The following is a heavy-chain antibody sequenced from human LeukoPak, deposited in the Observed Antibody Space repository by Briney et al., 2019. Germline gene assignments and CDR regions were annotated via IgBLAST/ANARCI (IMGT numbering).Heavy chain of an antibody. J-gene: IGHJ6*02. CDR2: IIPVLNIT. D-gene: IGHD5-18*01. Sequence: SVKVSCKTSGGTFSTSAITWVRQAPGQGLEWMGRIIPVLNITTYAQRFQGRVTITADTSTSTVYMELSSLRSEETAVYYCARDQGLTAPPPYGLDVWGQGTTVTVSS. CDR3: ARDQGLTAPPPYGLDV. V-gene: IGHV1-69*04. CDR1: GGTFSTSA.